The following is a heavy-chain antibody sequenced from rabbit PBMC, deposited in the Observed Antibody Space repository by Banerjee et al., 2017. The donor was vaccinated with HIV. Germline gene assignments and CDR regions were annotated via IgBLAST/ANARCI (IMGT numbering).Heavy chain of an antibody. D-gene: IGHD6-1*01. CDR3: ASAYSDIYFNL. Sequence: QEQLVESGGGLVKPEGSLKLSCTASGFSFSNKAVMCWVRQAPGKGLEWIGCIGAGTGTTYFASWAKGRFTISKTSSTTVTLQVTSLTAADTATYFCASAYSDIYFNLWGQGTLVTVS. V-gene: IGHV1S45*01. CDR1: GFSFSNKAV. CDR2: IGAGTGTT. J-gene: IGHJ4*01.